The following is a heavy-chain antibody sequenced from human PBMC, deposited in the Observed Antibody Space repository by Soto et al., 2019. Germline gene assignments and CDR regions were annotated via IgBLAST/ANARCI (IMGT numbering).Heavy chain of an antibody. J-gene: IGHJ4*02. V-gene: IGHV4-4*02. CDR1: GVSISSHDW. CDR3: ATRDNRKFY. Sequence: QVQLQESGPGLVKPSGTLSLTCTVSGVSISSHDWWTWVRQPPGKGLEWIGESHQSGNTNYNASRGSRVTIPVDRSKRQLSLRLSSVTVADTAVHYCATRDNRKFYWGQGTLVTVSS. D-gene: IGHD1-20*01. CDR2: SHQSGNT.